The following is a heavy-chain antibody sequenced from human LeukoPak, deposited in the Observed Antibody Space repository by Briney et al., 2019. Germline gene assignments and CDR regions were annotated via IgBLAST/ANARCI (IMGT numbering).Heavy chain of an antibody. CDR1: GGSISTYH. D-gene: IGHD1-26*01. CDR3: ARLLGRLSWFDP. CDR2: IYYSGST. J-gene: IGHJ5*02. V-gene: IGHV4-59*01. Sequence: SETLSLTCTISGGSISTYHWSWIRQPPGKGLEWIGYIYYSGSTNYNPSLKSRVTISTDTSKNQFSLKLSSVTAADTAVYYCARLLGRLSWFDPWGQENLVSVSS.